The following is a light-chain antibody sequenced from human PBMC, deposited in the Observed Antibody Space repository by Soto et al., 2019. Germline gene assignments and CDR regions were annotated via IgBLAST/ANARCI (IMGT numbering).Light chain of an antibody. CDR2: GAS. CDR1: QSIGTY. V-gene: IGKV1-39*01. CDR3: QQSYSTPT. J-gene: IGKJ1*01. Sequence: DIQVTQSPSSLSASVGDRVTITCRASQSIGTYLNWYHQKPGKAPQLLIYGASTLQSGVPSRFSASGSGTHFTLTINSLQPEYFGNYSCQQSYSTPTFGQGTKVDIK.